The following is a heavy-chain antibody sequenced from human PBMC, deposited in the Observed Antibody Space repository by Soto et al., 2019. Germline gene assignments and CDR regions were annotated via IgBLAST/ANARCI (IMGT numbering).Heavy chain of an antibody. J-gene: IGHJ6*02. CDR2: IYSNGDT. CDR3: ARRGGSSSGYYYYAMDV. Sequence: TLRVTCSVSSDSMNSGAYYWSWIRQHPGKGLEWIGYIYSNGDTYYNPSLKSRVTISVDTSKNQFSLNLTSVTAADTAVYYCARRGGSSSGYYYYAMDVWCQGPTVT. CDR1: SDSMNSGAYY. D-gene: IGHD6-6*01. V-gene: IGHV4-31*03.